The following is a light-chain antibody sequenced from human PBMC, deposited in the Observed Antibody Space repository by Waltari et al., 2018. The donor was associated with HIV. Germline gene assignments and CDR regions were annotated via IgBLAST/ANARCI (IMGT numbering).Light chain of an antibody. CDR2: NTN. V-gene: IGLV1-40*01. CDR3: QSYDSSLSWV. CDR1: TSNIGAGYD. J-gene: IGLJ3*02. Sequence: QSVLTQPPSVSGSPGQRVTISCTRSTSNIGAGYDVHWYQQLPGAAPKLLIYNTNKRPSGVPDRFSGSQSGVSASLAITGLQADDEADYHCQSYDSSLSWVFGGGTKLTVL.